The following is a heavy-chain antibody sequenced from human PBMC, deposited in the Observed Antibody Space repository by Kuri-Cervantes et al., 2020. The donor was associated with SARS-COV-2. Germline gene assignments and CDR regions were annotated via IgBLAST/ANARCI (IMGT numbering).Heavy chain of an antibody. V-gene: IGHV1-18*04. CDR3: ARDVLRFLEWLDYYYYYGMDV. J-gene: IGHJ6*02. D-gene: IGHD3-3*01. CDR1: GYTFTSYG. CDR2: ISAYNGNT. Sequence: ASGKVSCKASGYTFTSYGISWVRQAPGQGLEWMGWISAYNGNTNYAQKLQGRVTMTTDTSTSTAYMELRSLRSDDTAVYHCARDVLRFLEWLDYYYYYGMDVWGQGTTVTVSS.